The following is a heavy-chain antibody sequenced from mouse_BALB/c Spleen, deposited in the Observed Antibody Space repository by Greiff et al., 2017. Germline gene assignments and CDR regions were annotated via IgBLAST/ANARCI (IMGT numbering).Heavy chain of an antibody. J-gene: IGHJ4*01. CDR1: GFTFSSFG. V-gene: IGHV5-17*02. CDR3: ARRRYGNYDYAMDY. D-gene: IGHD2-1*01. Sequence: EVQVVESGGGLVQPGGSRKLSCAASGFTFSSFGMHWVRQAPEKGLEWVAYISSGSSTIYYADTVKGRFTISRDNPKNTLFLQMTSLRSEDTAMYYCARRRYGNYDYAMDYWGQGTSVTVSS. CDR2: ISSGSSTI.